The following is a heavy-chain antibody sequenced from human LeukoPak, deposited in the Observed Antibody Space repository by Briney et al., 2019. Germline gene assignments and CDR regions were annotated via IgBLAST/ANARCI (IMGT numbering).Heavy chain of an antibody. CDR2: LIPIYGSA. J-gene: IGHJ3*01. CDR3: AGFFYDNSCGAFGL. Sequence: ASVKVSCKASGGSFTFTSHAISWVRQAPGQGLEWMGGLIPIYGSANYAQKFQGRVTFTSDESTRTVYMELSSLRPEGLGVYYCAGFFYDNSCGAFGLWGQGTMGTGSS. CDR1: GGSFTFTSHA. V-gene: IGHV1-69*13. D-gene: IGHD3-10*01.